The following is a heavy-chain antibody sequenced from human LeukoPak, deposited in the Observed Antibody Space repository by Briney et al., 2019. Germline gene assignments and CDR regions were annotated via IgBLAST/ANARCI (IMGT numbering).Heavy chain of an antibody. Sequence: TLSLTCTVSGGSISSGSYYWSWIRQPAGKGLEWIGRIYTSGSTNYNPSLKSRVTISVDTSKNQFSLKLSSVTAADTAVYYCARGWGAVALYYYGMDVWGQGTTVTVSS. CDR3: ARGWGAVALYYYGMDV. CDR1: GGSISSGSYY. CDR2: IYTSGST. D-gene: IGHD6-19*01. J-gene: IGHJ6*02. V-gene: IGHV4-61*02.